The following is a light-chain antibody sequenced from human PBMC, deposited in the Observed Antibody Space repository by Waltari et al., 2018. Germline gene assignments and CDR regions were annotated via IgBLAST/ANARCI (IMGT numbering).Light chain of an antibody. CDR1: SSNIGSKG. CDR2: TNN. CDR3: AAWDDSLNGPV. Sequence: QSVLTQPPSASGTPGQRVTIFCAGSSSNIGSKGVNWYQQCPGTAPKLLIYTNNQRPSGVPDRFSGSKSGTSASLAITGLQSEDEADYYCAAWDDSLNGPVFGGGTKLTVL. V-gene: IGLV1-44*01. J-gene: IGLJ2*01.